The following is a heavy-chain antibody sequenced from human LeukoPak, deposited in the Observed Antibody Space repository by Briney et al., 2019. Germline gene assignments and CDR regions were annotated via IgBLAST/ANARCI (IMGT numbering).Heavy chain of an antibody. D-gene: IGHD5-12*01. CDR2: ITNDGSST. CDR1: GFTFSNAY. Sequence: GGSLRLSCAASGFTFSNAYMNWVRQAPGKGLVWVSRITNDGSSTTYADSVKGRFTISRDNAKNTLYLQMNNLRADDTAVYYCAGGRLVATCKAVAIDYWGQGTLVTVSS. J-gene: IGHJ4*02. V-gene: IGHV3-74*01. CDR3: AGGRLVATCKAVAIDY.